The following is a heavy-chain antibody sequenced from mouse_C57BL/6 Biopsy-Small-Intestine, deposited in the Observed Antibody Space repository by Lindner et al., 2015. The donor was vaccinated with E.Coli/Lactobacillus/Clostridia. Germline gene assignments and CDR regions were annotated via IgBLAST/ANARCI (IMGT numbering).Heavy chain of an antibody. CDR1: GYTFANYW. CDR2: INPASGYS. D-gene: IGHD4-1*01. V-gene: IGHV1-7*01. CDR3: TRRELGDYYAMDN. J-gene: IGHJ4*01. Sequence: VQLQESGAELAKPGASVKLSCKASGYTFANYWMHWVKQRPGQGLEWIGYINPASGYSKYNQKFKDKATLTADKSSSTAYMQLSSLTYEDPAAYYCTRRELGDYYAMDNWGQGTSVTVSS.